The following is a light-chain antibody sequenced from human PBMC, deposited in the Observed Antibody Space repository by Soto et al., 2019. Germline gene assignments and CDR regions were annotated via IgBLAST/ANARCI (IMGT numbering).Light chain of an antibody. V-gene: IGLV2-8*01. J-gene: IGLJ2*01. CDR2: EVS. CDR1: SSDVGGYNY. Sequence: QSPLTQPPSASGTPGQSVTISCTGTSSDVGGYNYVSWYQQHPGKAPKLMIYEVSKRPSGVPDRFSGSKSGNTASLTVSGLQAEDEADYYCSSYAGSNNLGVFGGGTKLTV. CDR3: SSYAGSNNLGV.